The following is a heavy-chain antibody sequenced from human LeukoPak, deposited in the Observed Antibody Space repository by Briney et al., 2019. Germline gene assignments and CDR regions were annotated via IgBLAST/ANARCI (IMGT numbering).Heavy chain of an antibody. Sequence: PGGTLRLSCAASGFTFTSYGMTWVRQAPGKGLEWVSSISSSSSYIYYSDSVKGRFTISRDNAKNSLYLQMNSLKADDTAVYYRTRGAGTDWRFDSWGQGTLVTVSS. CDR1: GFTFTSYG. CDR2: ISSSSSYI. V-gene: IGHV3-21*01. D-gene: IGHD3-9*01. J-gene: IGHJ4*02. CDR3: TRGAGTDWRFDS.